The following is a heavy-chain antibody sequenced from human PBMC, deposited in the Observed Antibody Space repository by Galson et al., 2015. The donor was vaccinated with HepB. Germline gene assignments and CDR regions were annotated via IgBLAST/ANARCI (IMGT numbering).Heavy chain of an antibody. J-gene: IGHJ6*03. CDR1: GYTFTSYG. V-gene: IGHV1-18*01. D-gene: IGHD2-2*01. CDR3: ARRHCSSTSCHYWWDDYYYMDV. CDR2: ISAYNGNT. Sequence: SVKVSCKASGYTFTSYGISWVRQAPGQGLEWMGWISAYNGNTNYAQKLQGRVTMTTDTSTSTAYMELRSLRSDDTAVYYCARRHCSSTSCHYWWDDYYYMDVWGKGTTVTVSS.